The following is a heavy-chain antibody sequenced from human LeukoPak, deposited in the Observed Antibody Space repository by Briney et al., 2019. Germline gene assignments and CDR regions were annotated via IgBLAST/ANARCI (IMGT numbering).Heavy chain of an antibody. CDR3: TRRLDD. Sequence: GGSLRLSCAASGFSFNSDWMDWVRQAPGKGLEWVANIKHDESEKNYLDTVKGRFTISRDNAQNSLYLQMNGLRVEDTAVYYCTRRLDDWGQGTLVTVSS. J-gene: IGHJ4*02. D-gene: IGHD3-16*01. CDR1: GFSFNSDW. V-gene: IGHV3-7*01. CDR2: IKHDESEK.